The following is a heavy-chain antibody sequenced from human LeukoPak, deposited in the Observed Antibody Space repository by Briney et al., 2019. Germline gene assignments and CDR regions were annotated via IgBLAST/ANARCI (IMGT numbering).Heavy chain of an antibody. CDR3: AKAAAGTYYYYGMDV. V-gene: IGHV3-48*03. CDR2: ISASGSYT. Sequence: GGSLRLSCAASGFTFSSYEMNWVRQAPGQGLEWISYISASGSYTNYADSVKGRFTISRDNSKNTLYLQMNSLRAEDTAVYYCAKAAAGTYYYYGMDVWGQRTTVTVSS. CDR1: GFTFSSYE. J-gene: IGHJ6*02. D-gene: IGHD6-13*01.